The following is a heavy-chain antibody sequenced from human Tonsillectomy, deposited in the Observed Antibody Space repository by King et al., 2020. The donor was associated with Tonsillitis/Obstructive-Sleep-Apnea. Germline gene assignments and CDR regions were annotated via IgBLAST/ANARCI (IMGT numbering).Heavy chain of an antibody. Sequence: VQLVESGGGLVQPGRSLRLSCAASGFTFDDYAMHWVRQAPGRGLEWVSGISWNSGSIGYADSVKGRFTISRDNAKNSLYLQMNSLRAEDTAFYYCAKDSGIHYYYYMDVWGKGTTVTVSS. J-gene: IGHJ6*03. CDR2: ISWNSGSI. V-gene: IGHV3-9*01. CDR1: GFTFDDYA. D-gene: IGHD2/OR15-2a*01. CDR3: AKDSGIHYYYYMDV.